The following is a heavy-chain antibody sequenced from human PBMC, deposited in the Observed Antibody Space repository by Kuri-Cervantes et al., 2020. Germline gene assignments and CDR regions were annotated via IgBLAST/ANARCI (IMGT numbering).Heavy chain of an antibody. CDR3: ARGYSQGPSDFDY. J-gene: IGHJ4*02. CDR2: IYYSGST. D-gene: IGHD5-12*01. Sequence: SETLSLTCTVSGGSISSGDYYWSWIRQPPGKGLEWIGYIYYSGSTYYNPSLKSRVTISVDTSKNQFPLKLSSVTAADTAVYYCARGYSQGPSDFDYWGQGTLVTVSS. CDR1: GGSISSGDYY. V-gene: IGHV4-30-4*01.